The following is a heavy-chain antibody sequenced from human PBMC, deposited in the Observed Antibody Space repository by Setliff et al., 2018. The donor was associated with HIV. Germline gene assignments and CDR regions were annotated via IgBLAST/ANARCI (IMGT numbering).Heavy chain of an antibody. CDR1: GFTFSDYY. CDR2: IDANGRGT. D-gene: IGHD3-22*01. CDR3: ASSRPPDDSSGYLDH. Sequence: PGGSLRLSCVASGFTFSDYYMIWIRQAPGKGPVWVARIDANGRGTSYADSVKGRFAISRDNAKNSLNLEMNSLRAEDTAIYYCASSRPPDDSSGYLDHWGQGTLVTVSS. V-gene: IGHV3-74*01. J-gene: IGHJ4*01.